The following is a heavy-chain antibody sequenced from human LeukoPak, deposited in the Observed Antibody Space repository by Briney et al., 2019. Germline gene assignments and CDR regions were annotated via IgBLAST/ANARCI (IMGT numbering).Heavy chain of an antibody. V-gene: IGHV3-23*01. D-gene: IGHD1-14*01. J-gene: IGHJ4*02. CDR1: GFTFSSYA. CDR2: ISGSGGST. Sequence: PGGSLRLSCAASGFTFSSYAMSWVRQAPGKGLEWVSAISGSGGSTYYADSVKGRFTISRDNAKNSLYLQMNSLRAEDTAVYYCARDPDGSDYWGQGTLVTVSS. CDR3: ARDPDGSDY.